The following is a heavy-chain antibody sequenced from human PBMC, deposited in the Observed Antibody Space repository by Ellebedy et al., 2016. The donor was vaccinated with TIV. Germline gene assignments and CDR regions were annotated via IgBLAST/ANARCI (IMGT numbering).Heavy chain of an antibody. Sequence: PGGSLRLSCAASGFTFSSYSMSWVRQAPGKGLEWVALLSYDGSNIYYADSVKGRFTISRDNSKNTLYLQMNSLRAEDTAVYYCARDLDRNYPGTYFDYWGQGTLVTVSS. CDR2: LSYDGSNI. CDR1: GFTFSSYS. V-gene: IGHV3-30-3*01. CDR3: ARDLDRNYPGTYFDY. D-gene: IGHD4-11*01. J-gene: IGHJ4*02.